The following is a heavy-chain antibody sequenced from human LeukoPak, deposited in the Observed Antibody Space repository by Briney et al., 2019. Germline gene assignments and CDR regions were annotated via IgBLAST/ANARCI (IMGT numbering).Heavy chain of an antibody. CDR1: GFTFSWYW. CDR3: ARIGYSSSSIDY. Sequence: PGGSLRLSCAASGFTFSWYWMSWVRQAPEKGLEWVANIKEDGSIKYYVDSVKGRLTISRDNAKSSVYLQVNSLRAEDTALYYCARIGYSSSSIDYWGQGTLVTVSS. V-gene: IGHV3-7*01. J-gene: IGHJ4*02. D-gene: IGHD6-13*01. CDR2: IKEDGSIK.